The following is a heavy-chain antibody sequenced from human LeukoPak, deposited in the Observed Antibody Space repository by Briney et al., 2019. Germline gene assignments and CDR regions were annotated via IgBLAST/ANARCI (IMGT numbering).Heavy chain of an antibody. V-gene: IGHV3-64*01. CDR3: ARDRSGAYSADY. D-gene: IGHD1-26*01. CDR1: GFTFSSYA. J-gene: IGHJ4*02. Sequence: QAGGSLRLSCAASGFTFSSYAMHWVRQAPGKGLEYVSAISSNGGSTYYANSVKGRFTISRDNSKNTLYLQMNSLRGEDTGVFYCARDRSGAYSADYWGQGTLVTVSS. CDR2: ISSNGGST.